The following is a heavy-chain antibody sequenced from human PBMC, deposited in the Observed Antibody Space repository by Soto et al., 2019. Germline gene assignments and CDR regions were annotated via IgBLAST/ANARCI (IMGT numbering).Heavy chain of an antibody. Sequence: GGSLRVSGVASGFTFSAYQMNSVRRAPGKELECVSYISSIGSTISYAESVKARFTISRHNSKNTLHLQMNSLRAEDKAVYYCAKTSMWRELLPLDDWAHGTLVTVSS. V-gene: IGHV3-48*03. J-gene: IGHJ4*01. D-gene: IGHD1-26*01. CDR1: GFTFSAYQ. CDR2: ISSIGSTI. CDR3: AKTSMWRELLPLDD.